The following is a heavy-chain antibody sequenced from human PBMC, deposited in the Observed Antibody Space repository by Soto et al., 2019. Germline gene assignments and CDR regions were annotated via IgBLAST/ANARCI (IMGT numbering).Heavy chain of an antibody. J-gene: IGHJ4*02. CDR1: GFTFSGSA. CDR2: IRSKANSYAT. CDR3: TRLSMFGDWNYVDYFDY. D-gene: IGHD3-10*02. V-gene: IGHV3-73*01. Sequence: PGGSLRLSCTASGFTFSGSAMHWVRQASGKGLEWVGRIRSKANSYATAYAASAKGRFTISRDDSKNTAYLQMNSLKTEDTAVYYCTRLSMFGDWNYVDYFDYWGQGTLVTVSS.